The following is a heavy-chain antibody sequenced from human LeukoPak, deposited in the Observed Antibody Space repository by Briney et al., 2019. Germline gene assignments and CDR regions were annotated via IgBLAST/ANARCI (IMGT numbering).Heavy chain of an antibody. J-gene: IGHJ4*02. D-gene: IGHD1-26*01. Sequence: GGSLRLSCAASGFTFSDYYMSWIRQAPGKGLEWVSYISGSGSTIYYADSVKGRFTISRDNAKNSLYLQMNSLGAEDTAVYYCARRSGSNQADFDYWGQETLVTVSS. CDR2: ISGSGSTI. CDR3: ARRSGSNQADFDY. CDR1: GFTFSDYY. V-gene: IGHV3-11*01.